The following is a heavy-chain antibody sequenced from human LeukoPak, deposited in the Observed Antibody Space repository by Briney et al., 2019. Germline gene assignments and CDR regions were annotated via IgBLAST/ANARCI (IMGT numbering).Heavy chain of an antibody. CDR3: ARTPSWILGYFDY. V-gene: IGHV4-34*01. Sequence: SETPSLTCAVYGGSFSGYYWSWIRQPPGKGLEWIGEINHSGSTNYNPSLKSRVTISVDTSKNQFSLKLSSVTAADTAVYYCARTPSWILGYFDYWGQGTLVTVSS. CDR1: GGSFSGYY. D-gene: IGHD5-18*01. CDR2: INHSGST. J-gene: IGHJ4*02.